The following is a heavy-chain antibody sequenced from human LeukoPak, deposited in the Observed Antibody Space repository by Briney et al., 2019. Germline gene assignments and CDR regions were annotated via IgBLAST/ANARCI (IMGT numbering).Heavy chain of an antibody. J-gene: IGHJ4*02. CDR3: AKDIAVAGTRGVFDY. CDR2: ISWISGSI. V-gene: IGHV3-9*01. Sequence: VRSLRLSCAASGFTFDDYAMHWGRQGPGKGLEWVSGISWISGSIGYAGSVKGRFTISRNNAKNSLYLQMNSLRSEDTALYYCAKDIAVAGTRGVFDYWGQGTLVTVSS. CDR1: GFTFDDYA. D-gene: IGHD6-19*01.